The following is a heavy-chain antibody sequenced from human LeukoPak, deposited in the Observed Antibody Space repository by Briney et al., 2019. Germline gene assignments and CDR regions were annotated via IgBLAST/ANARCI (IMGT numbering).Heavy chain of an antibody. V-gene: IGHV1-24*01. CDR2: FDPEDGET. D-gene: IGHD3-3*01. CDR1: GYTLTELS. CDR3: ATDYQYDFWSGYGAPGAFDI. Sequence: ASVKVSCKVSGYTLTELSMHWVRQAPGKGLEWMGGFDPEDGETIYAQKFQGRVTMTEVTSTDTAYMELSSLRSEDTAVYYCATDYQYDFWSGYGAPGAFDIWGQGTMVTVSS. J-gene: IGHJ3*02.